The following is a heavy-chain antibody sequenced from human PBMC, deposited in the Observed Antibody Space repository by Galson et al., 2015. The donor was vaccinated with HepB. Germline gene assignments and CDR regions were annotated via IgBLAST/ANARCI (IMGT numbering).Heavy chain of an antibody. CDR2: VSYDGGNK. D-gene: IGHD3-22*01. CDR3: AREAGIYYYDSSGYAGPFEY. Sequence: SLRLSCAASRFTFSSYAMHWVRQAPGKGLEWVAIVSYDGGNKYYADSVKGRFTISRDNSENTLYLQMNSLRAEDTAVYYCAREAGIYYYDSSGYAGPFEYWGQGTLVTVSS. J-gene: IGHJ4*02. V-gene: IGHV3-30-3*01. CDR1: RFTFSSYA.